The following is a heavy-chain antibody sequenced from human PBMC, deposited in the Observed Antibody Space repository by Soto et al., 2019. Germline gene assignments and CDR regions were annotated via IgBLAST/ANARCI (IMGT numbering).Heavy chain of an antibody. V-gene: IGHV1-69*05. D-gene: IGHD1-26*01. CDR2: IIPIFGTA. CDR1: GGTFSSYA. Sequence: GASVKVSCKASGGTFSSYAISWVRQAPGQGLEWMGGIIPIFGTANYAQKFQGRVTMTRDTSTSTVYMELSSLRSEDTAVYYCARDRSGSYSTYYYYYGMDVWGQGTTVTVSS. J-gene: IGHJ6*02. CDR3: ARDRSGSYSTYYYYYGMDV.